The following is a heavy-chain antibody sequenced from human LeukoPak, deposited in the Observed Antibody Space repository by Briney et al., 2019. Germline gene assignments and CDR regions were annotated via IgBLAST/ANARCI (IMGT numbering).Heavy chain of an antibody. CDR3: AREADFGVVY. V-gene: IGHV4-59*01. J-gene: IGHJ4*02. D-gene: IGHD3-3*01. CDR1: GGSISSYY. CDR2: IYYSGST. Sequence: SETLSLTCTVSGGSISSYYWSWIRQPPGKGLEWIGYIYYSGSTNYNPSLKSRVTISVDTSKNQFSLKLSSVTAADTAVYYCAREADFGVVYWGQGTLVTVSS.